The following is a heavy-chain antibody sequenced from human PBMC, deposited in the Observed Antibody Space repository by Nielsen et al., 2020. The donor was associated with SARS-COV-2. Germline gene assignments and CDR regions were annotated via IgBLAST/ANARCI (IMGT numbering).Heavy chain of an antibody. V-gene: IGHV1-46*01. CDR2: INPSGGST. CDR3: PREATGFLRYFDWLTGAADY. CDR1: GYTFTSYY. D-gene: IGHD3-9*01. J-gene: IGHJ4*02. Sequence: ASVKVSCKASGYTFTSYYMHWVRQAPGQGLEWMGIINPSGGSTSYAQKFQGRVTMTRDTSTRPVYMELSSLRSEDTAVYYCPREATGFLRYFDWLTGAADYWGQGTLVTVSS.